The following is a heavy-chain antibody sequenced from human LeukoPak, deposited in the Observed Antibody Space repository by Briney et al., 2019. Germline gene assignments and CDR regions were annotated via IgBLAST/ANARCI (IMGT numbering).Heavy chain of an antibody. Sequence: ASVKVSFKASGYTFTGYYMHWVRQAPGQGLEWMGWINPNSGGTNYAQKFQGRVTMTRDTSISTAYMELSRLGSDDTAVYYCARDWGSESAFDIWGQGTMVTVSS. J-gene: IGHJ3*02. CDR3: ARDWGSESAFDI. CDR2: INPNSGGT. D-gene: IGHD7-27*01. CDR1: GYTFTGYY. V-gene: IGHV1-2*02.